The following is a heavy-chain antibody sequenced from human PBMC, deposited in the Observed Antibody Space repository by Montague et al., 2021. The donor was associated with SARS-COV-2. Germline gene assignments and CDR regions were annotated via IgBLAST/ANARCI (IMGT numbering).Heavy chain of an antibody. CDR1: GGSISSSSYY. J-gene: IGHJ5*02. CDR3: ARDPRVLVAATLHNWFDP. V-gene: IGHV4-39*07. CDR2: IYYSGST. Sequence: SETLSLTCTVSGGSISSSSYYWGWIRQPPGKGLEWIGSIYYSGSTYYNPSLKSRVTISVDTSKNQFSLMLSSVTAADTAVYYCARDPRVLVAATLHNWFDPWGQGTMVTVSS. D-gene: IGHD2-15*01.